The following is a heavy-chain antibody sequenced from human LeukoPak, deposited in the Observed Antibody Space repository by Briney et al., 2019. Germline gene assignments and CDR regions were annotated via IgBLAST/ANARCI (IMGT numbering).Heavy chain of an antibody. CDR2: ISTYNGNT. CDR1: GYTFTSYG. J-gene: IGHJ4*02. Sequence: ASVKVSCKASGYTFTSYGISWVRQVPGQGLEWMGWISTYNGNTNYAQKFQGRVTMTRNTSISTAYMELSSLRSEDTAVYYCASQGYCSGGSCSADAYWGQGTLVTVSS. D-gene: IGHD2-15*01. V-gene: IGHV1-18*01. CDR3: ASQGYCSGGSCSADAY.